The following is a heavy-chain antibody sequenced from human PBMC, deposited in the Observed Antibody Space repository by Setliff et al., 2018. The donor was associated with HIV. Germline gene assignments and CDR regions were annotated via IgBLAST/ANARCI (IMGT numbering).Heavy chain of an antibody. CDR3: ARCGAGEWHLYMDV. CDR2: SIPILGIG. Sequence: ASVKVSCKASGGTFSTYAISWVRQAPGQGLEWMGGSIPILGIGNDEQAQKFKGRVTFTADKSTSTVYMELSSLRSEDTAVYYCARCGAGEWHLYMDVWGKGTAVTVSS. V-gene: IGHV1-69*10. D-gene: IGHD3-16*01. CDR1: GGTFSTYA. J-gene: IGHJ6*03.